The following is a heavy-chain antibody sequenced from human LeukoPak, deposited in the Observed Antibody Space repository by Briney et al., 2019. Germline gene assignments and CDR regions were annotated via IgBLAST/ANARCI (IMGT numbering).Heavy chain of an antibody. CDR3: ARVVGYSSGWYVGFDY. Sequence: ASVKVSCKASGYTFTGYYMHWVRQAPGQGLEWIGWINPNSGGTNYAQKFQGRVTMTRDTSISTAYMELSRLRSDDTAVYYCARVVGYSSGWYVGFDYWGQGTLVTVSS. V-gene: IGHV1-2*02. J-gene: IGHJ4*02. CDR2: INPNSGGT. D-gene: IGHD6-19*01. CDR1: GYTFTGYY.